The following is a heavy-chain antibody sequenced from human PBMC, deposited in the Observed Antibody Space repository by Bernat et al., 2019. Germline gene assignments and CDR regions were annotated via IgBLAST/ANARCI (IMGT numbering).Heavy chain of an antibody. CDR3: ARGAAAGPRFDY. J-gene: IGHJ4*02. D-gene: IGHD6-13*01. V-gene: IGHV4-34*01. CDR2: INHGGNT. CDR1: VESFSGHY. Sequence: QVQLQQWGAGLLKPSETLSLTCAVYVESFSGHYWSWIRQPPGKGLEWIGEINHGGNTNYNPSLKSRVTMSVDTSKNQFSLKLSSVTAADTAVYYCARGAAAGPRFDYWGQGTHVTVSS.